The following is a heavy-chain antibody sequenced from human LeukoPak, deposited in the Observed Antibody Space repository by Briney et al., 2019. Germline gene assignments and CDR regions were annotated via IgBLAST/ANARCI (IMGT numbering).Heavy chain of an antibody. D-gene: IGHD3-9*01. Sequence: VASVKVSCKASGYTFTGYYMHWVRQAPGQGLEWMGWINPNSGGTNYAQKFQGWVTMTRDTSISTAYMELSSLRSEDTAVYYCASPTGPYYDILTGYSYGMDVWGQGTTVTVSS. CDR2: INPNSGGT. V-gene: IGHV1-2*04. CDR3: ASPTGPYYDILTGYSYGMDV. CDR1: GYTFTGYY. J-gene: IGHJ6*02.